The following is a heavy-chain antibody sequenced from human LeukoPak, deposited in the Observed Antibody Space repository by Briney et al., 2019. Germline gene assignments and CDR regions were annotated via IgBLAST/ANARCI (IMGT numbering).Heavy chain of an antibody. D-gene: IGHD2-2*03. CDR2: IYYSGST. J-gene: IGHJ3*02. V-gene: IGHV4-39*01. CDR1: GGSISSSSYY. Sequence: TSETLSLTCTVSGGSISSSSYYWGWIRQPPGKGLEWIGRIYYSGSTYYNPSLNSRVTISVDTSKNQFSLKLSSFTAADPAVYYCASPLGYCSSTRCYSVGAFDIWGQGTMVTVSS. CDR3: ASPLGYCSSTRCYSVGAFDI.